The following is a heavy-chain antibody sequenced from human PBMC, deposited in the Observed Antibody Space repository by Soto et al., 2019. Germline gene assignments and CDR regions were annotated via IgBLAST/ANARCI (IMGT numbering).Heavy chain of an antibody. CDR2: ISSSGGRT. J-gene: IGHJ4*02. V-gene: IGHV3-23*01. Sequence: GGSQRLYCAAAGFTFSSNAKNWVRQAPGKGLEWVPGISSSGGRTYYADSVKGRFTISRDNSKTTLYLQMNSLRAEDTAIYCCAKDAYSGSYNDYWGQGTLVTVSS. CDR3: AKDAYSGSYNDY. CDR1: GFTFSSNA. D-gene: IGHD1-26*01.